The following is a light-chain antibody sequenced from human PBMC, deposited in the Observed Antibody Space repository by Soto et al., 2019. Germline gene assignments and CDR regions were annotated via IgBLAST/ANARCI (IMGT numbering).Light chain of an antibody. CDR2: AAS. Sequence: DIQMTQSPSSLSASVGDRVTITCRASQSISSYLNWYQQKPGKAPQLLIYAASILQSGVPSRFSGSGSGTDFTLTISSLQPEEFATYYCQQSYSTPYTFGQGTKLEIK. J-gene: IGKJ2*01. V-gene: IGKV1-39*01. CDR1: QSISSY. CDR3: QQSYSTPYT.